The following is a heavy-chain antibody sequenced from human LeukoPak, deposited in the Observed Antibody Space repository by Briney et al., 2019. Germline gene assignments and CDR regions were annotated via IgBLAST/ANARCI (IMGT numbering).Heavy chain of an antibody. V-gene: IGHV1-69*04. CDR2: IIPILGIA. Sequence: ASVKVSCKASGGTFSSYGISWVRQAPGQGLEWMGRIIPILGIANYAQKFQGRVTITADKSTSTAYMDLSSLRAEDTAVYYCARETTPDFYYYYMDVWGKGTTVTVSS. CDR3: ARETTPDFYYYYMDV. J-gene: IGHJ6*03. CDR1: GGTFSSYG. D-gene: IGHD1-7*01.